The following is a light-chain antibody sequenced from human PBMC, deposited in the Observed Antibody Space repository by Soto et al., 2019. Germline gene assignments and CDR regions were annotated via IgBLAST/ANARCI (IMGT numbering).Light chain of an antibody. V-gene: IGLV2-14*01. J-gene: IGLJ1*01. CDR3: SSYTSSSTPLYV. Sequence: QSVLTQPASVSGSPGQSITISCTGTSSDVGGYNYVSWYQQHPGKAPQLMIYDVSNRPSGVSDRFSGSKAGNTASLTISGLHAEDEADYYCSSYTSSSTPLYVFGTGTKVTVL. CDR1: SSDVGGYNY. CDR2: DVS.